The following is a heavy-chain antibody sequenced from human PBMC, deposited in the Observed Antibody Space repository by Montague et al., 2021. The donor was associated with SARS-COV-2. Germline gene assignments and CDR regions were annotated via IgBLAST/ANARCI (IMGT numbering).Heavy chain of an antibody. CDR2: IFHNGDS. J-gene: IGHJ4*02. CDR3: ARHVSNLRAAVDYFDY. Sequence: ETLSLTCLVSGGTISTDNLYWYWAWIRQPPGKGLEWIGSIFHNGDSYYNPSLNTRVTISIDTSRNHFSLSLTSVTAPDTAVYYCARHVSNLRAAVDYFDYWGQGTPVTASS. CDR1: GGTISTDNLYWY. D-gene: IGHD5/OR15-5a*01. V-gene: IGHV4-39*01.